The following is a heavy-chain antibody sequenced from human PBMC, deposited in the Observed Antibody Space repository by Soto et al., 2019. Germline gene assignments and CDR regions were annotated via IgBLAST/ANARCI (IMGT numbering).Heavy chain of an antibody. J-gene: IGHJ4*02. CDR3: TSHSPEDMIRK. CDR2: IRNKANSYAT. Sequence: EVQLVESGGGLVQPGGSLKLSFAASGFTFSGSAVHWVRQASGKGLEWVGRIRNKANSYATAYAASLKGRFMISRDDSKNTAYLQMNSLKTEDTAVYYCTSHSPEDMIRKWGQVTLVTVSS. D-gene: IGHD2-15*01. CDR1: GFTFSGSA. V-gene: IGHV3-73*02.